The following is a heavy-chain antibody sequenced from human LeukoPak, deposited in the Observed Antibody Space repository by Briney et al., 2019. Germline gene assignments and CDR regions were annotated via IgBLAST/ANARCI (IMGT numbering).Heavy chain of an antibody. CDR1: GFSFDDYG. Sequence: MAGGSLRLSCAASGFSFDDYGMSWVRQAPGKGLEWVGRIKSKTDGGTTDYAAPVKGRFTISRDDSKNTLYLQMNSPKTEDTAVYYCTPEVFWSGYYSFDYWGQGTLVTVSS. CDR2: IKSKTDGGTT. J-gene: IGHJ4*02. V-gene: IGHV3-15*01. D-gene: IGHD3-3*01. CDR3: TPEVFWSGYYSFDY.